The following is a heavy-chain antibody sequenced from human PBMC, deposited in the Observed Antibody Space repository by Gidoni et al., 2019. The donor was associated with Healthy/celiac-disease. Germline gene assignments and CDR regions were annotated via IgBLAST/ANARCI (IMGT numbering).Heavy chain of an antibody. CDR2: ISGSGGST. D-gene: IGHD1-26*01. J-gene: IGHJ3*02. CDR3: ANIGGGSYPDAFDI. Sequence: VQLLESGGGLVQPGGSLRISCAGSGLTFSSYGMSWVRQAPGKGLEWVSAISGSGGSTYYSDSVKGLFPISRDNSKNTLYLQMNSLRAEDTAVYYCANIGGGSYPDAFDIWGQGTMVTVSS. CDR1: GLTFSSYG. V-gene: IGHV3-23*01.